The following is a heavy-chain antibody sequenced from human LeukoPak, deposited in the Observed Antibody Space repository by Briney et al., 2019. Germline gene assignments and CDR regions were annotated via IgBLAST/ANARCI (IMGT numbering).Heavy chain of an antibody. CDR3: AKHDAFDI. V-gene: IGHV4-38-2*01. CDR1: GYSITSGFY. J-gene: IGHJ3*02. Sequence: SETLSLTCSVSGYSITSGFYWGWIRQPPGKGLEWIGSIHYTGSTYYNPSLKSRVTISADTSRNHFSLRLSSVTAADTAVYYCAKHDAFDIWGQGTMVTVSS. CDR2: IHYTGST.